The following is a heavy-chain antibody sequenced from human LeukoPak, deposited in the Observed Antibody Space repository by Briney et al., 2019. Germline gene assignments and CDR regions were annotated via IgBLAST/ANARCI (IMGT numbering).Heavy chain of an antibody. D-gene: IGHD1-26*01. CDR2: LIYRGPT. J-gene: IGHJ4*02. Sequence: SEPLTLTCTVSDNSFTSSGFDWAGIRPPPGKRLWWIGSLIYRGPTFSNPSLKSRVTISVDTSKNQFSLRLGSVTASDTAVYYCARRDVGATIDYWGQGTVVTVSS. CDR1: DNSFTSSGFD. V-gene: IGHV4-39*01. CDR3: ARRDVGATIDY.